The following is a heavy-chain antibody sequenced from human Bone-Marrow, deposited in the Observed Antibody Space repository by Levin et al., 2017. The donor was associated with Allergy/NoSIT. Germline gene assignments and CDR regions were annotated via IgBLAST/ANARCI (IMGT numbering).Heavy chain of an antibody. CDR3: ARDRSQATDCPVFDQ. CDR2: ISFDGKKK. D-gene: IGHD2-21*02. Sequence: GESLKISCAASGFTLGGYDMLWVRQAPGKGLEWVADISFDGKKKNYIASVKGRFTISRDNSNSMVYLKMDSLTPEDTALYFCARDRSQATDCPVFDQWGHGTLVTVAS. J-gene: IGHJ4*03. V-gene: IGHV3-30*03. CDR1: GFTLGGYD.